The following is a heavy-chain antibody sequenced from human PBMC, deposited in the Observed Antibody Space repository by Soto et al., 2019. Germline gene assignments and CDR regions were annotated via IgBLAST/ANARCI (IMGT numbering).Heavy chain of an antibody. V-gene: IGHV1-8*01. J-gene: IGHJ6*03. Sequence: ASVKVSCKASGYTFTSYDINWVRQATGQGLEWMGWMNPNSGNTGYAQKFQGRVTMTRNTSISTAYMELSSLRSEDTAVYYCATVPVTTAKRFYYYYYMDVWGKGTTVTVSS. CDR3: ATVPVTTAKRFYYYYYMDV. CDR1: GYTFTSYD. D-gene: IGHD4-4*01. CDR2: MNPNSGNT.